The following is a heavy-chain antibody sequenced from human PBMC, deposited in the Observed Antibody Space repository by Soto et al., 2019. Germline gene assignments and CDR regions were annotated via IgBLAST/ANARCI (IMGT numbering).Heavy chain of an antibody. D-gene: IGHD5-18*01. Sequence: QVQLQQWGAGLLKPSETLSLTCAVYGGSFSGYYWSWIRQPPGKGLEWIGEINHSGSTNYNPSLKSRVTISVDTTKNQFSLKLSSVTAADTAVYYCARLRGPDTAMVPNFDYWGQGTLVTVSS. CDR2: INHSGST. J-gene: IGHJ4*02. V-gene: IGHV4-34*01. CDR1: GGSFSGYY. CDR3: ARLRGPDTAMVPNFDY.